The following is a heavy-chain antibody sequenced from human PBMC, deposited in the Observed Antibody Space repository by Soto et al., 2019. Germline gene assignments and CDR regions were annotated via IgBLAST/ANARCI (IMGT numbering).Heavy chain of an antibody. CDR2: ISSTGSYT. V-gene: IGHV3-11*05. CDR3: ARESGTYGRYFDY. CDR1: GFTFSDYY. D-gene: IGHD1-26*01. Sequence: GVSLRLSCAPSGFTFSDYYMSWIRQAPGKGLEWVSYISSTGSYTNYADSVKGRFTISRDNAKNSLYMQMNSLRPEDTAVYYWARESGTYGRYFDYWGQGTQVTVSS. J-gene: IGHJ4*02.